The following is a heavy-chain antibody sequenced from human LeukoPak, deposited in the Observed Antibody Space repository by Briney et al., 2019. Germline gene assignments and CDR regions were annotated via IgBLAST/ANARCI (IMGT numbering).Heavy chain of an antibody. CDR2: IYYSGST. D-gene: IGHD5-18*01. CDR3: ARASEKGIQLWFDY. Sequence: SETLSLTCTVSGGSISSYYWSWIRQPPGKGLEWIGYIYYSGSTNYNPSLKSRVTISVDTSKNQFSLKLSSVTAADTAVYYCARASEKGIQLWFDYWGQGTLVTVSS. V-gene: IGHV4-59*01. J-gene: IGHJ4*02. CDR1: GGSISSYY.